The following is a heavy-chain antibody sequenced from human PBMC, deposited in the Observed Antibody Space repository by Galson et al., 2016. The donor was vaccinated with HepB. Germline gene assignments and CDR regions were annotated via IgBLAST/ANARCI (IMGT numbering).Heavy chain of an antibody. CDR3: AKYSGSDGYSDY. CDR1: GFTFGSYW. V-gene: IGHV3-7*03. D-gene: IGHD5-12*01. Sequence: SLRLSCAASGFTFGSYWMAWVRQAPGKGLEWVANIKQDESEKNYVDSVKGRFTISRDNAKTSLYLQMISLRDEDTAVYYCAKYSGSDGYSDYWGRGTLVTVSS. J-gene: IGHJ4*02. CDR2: IKQDESEK.